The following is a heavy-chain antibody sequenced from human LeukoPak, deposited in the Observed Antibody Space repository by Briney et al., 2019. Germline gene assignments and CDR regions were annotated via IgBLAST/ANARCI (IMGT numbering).Heavy chain of an antibody. Sequence: ASVKVSCKASGYTFTSYAMHWVRQAPGQRLEWMGWINAGNGNTKYSQKFQGRVTITRDTSASTAYMELSSLRSEDTAVYYCARILSPGLRYDSSGLGVGMDVWGQGTTVTVSS. CDR1: GYTFTSYA. V-gene: IGHV1-3*01. CDR2: INAGNGNT. CDR3: ARILSPGLRYDSSGLGVGMDV. D-gene: IGHD3-22*01. J-gene: IGHJ6*02.